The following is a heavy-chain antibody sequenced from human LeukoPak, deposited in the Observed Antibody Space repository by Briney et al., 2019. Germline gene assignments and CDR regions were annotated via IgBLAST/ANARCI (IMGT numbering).Heavy chain of an antibody. V-gene: IGHV1-2*04. CDR3: ARGSPGSYGEGFDY. CDR1: GYTVTSYY. J-gene: IGHJ4*02. Sequence: ASVTVSFKASGYTVTSYYMHWVRQAPGQGLEWMGWINPNSGGTNYAQKFQGWVTMTRDTSISTAYMELSRLRSDDTAVYYCARGSPGSYGEGFDYWGQGTLVTVSS. CDR2: INPNSGGT. D-gene: IGHD1-26*01.